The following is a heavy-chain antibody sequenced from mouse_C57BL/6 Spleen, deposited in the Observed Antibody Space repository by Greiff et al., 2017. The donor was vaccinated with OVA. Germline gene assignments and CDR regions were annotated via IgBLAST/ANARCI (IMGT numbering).Heavy chain of an antibody. J-gene: IGHJ3*01. CDR2: IYPGDGDT. V-gene: IGHV1-82*01. D-gene: IGHD2-1*01. CDR1: GYAFSSSW. Sequence: QVQLQQSGPELVKPGASVKISCKASGYAFSSSWMNWVKQRPGKGLEWIGRIYPGDGDTNYNGKFKGKATLTADKSSSTAYMQLSSLTSEDSAVYFCLIYYGPSWFAYWGQGTLVTVSA. CDR3: LIYYGPSWFAY.